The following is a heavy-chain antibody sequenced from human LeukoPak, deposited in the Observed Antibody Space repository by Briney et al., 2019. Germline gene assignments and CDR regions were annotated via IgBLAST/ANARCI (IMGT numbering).Heavy chain of an antibody. J-gene: IGHJ4*02. D-gene: IGHD5-18*01. CDR1: GFTFSSYW. Sequence: PGGSLRLSCAASGFTFSSYWMSWVRQAPGKGLEWVANIKQDGSEEYYVDSVKGRFTISRDNAKNSLYLQMNSLRAEDTAVYYCARATYGYPFYFDYWGQGTLVTVSS. V-gene: IGHV3-7*01. CDR3: ARATYGYPFYFDY. CDR2: IKQDGSEE.